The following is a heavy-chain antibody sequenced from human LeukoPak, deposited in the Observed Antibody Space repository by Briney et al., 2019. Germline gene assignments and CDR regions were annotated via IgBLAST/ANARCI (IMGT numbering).Heavy chain of an antibody. CDR3: ARGGAARPDI. CDR1: GFTFSSYN. Sequence: PGGSLRLSCAASGFTFSSYNMNWVRQAPGKGLEWVSSITSSSSYIYYADSVKGRFTISRDNAKNSLFLQMNSLTAEDTAVYYCARGGAARPDIWGQGTMVIVSS. J-gene: IGHJ3*02. D-gene: IGHD6-6*01. CDR2: ITSSSSYI. V-gene: IGHV3-21*01.